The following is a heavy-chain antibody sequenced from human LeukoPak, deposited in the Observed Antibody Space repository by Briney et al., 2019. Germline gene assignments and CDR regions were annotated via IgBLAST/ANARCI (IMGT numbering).Heavy chain of an antibody. CDR3: ARGGGSYGY. Sequence: PSETLSLTCTVSGGSISSYYWRWIRQPPGKGLEWIGYIYYSGSTNYNPSLKSRVTISVDTSKNQFSLKLSSVTAADTAVYYCARGGGSYGYWGQGTLVTVSS. CDR2: IYYSGST. D-gene: IGHD1-26*01. CDR1: GGSISSYY. V-gene: IGHV4-59*01. J-gene: IGHJ4*02.